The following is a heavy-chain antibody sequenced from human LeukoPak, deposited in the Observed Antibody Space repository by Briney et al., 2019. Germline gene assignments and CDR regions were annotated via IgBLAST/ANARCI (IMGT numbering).Heavy chain of an antibody. J-gene: IGHJ4*02. Sequence: ASVKVSCKASGYTFTGYYMHWVRQAPGQGLEWMGWINPNSGGTNYAQKFQGRVTMTRDTSISTAYMELSRLRSDDTAVYYCARVVIGLLWFGELLPFDYWGQGTLVTVSS. CDR3: ARVVIGLLWFGELLPFDY. CDR2: INPNSGGT. D-gene: IGHD3-10*01. CDR1: GYTFTGYY. V-gene: IGHV1-2*02.